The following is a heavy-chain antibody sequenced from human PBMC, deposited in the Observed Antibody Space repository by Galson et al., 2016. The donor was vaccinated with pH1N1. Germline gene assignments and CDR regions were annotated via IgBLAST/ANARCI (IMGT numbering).Heavy chain of an antibody. J-gene: IGHJ6*02. CDR3: ARRDTLYGVDV. CDR1: GYSFSNYW. V-gene: IGHV5-51*01. Sequence: SGAEVNKPGESLRISCKGSGYSFSNYWIGWVRQMPGKGLEWMGIIYPGDSETKYSPSFQGQVTFSADKSSSTAYLQWSSLKASDTAMYYCARRDTLYGVDVWGQGTTVTVSS. D-gene: IGHD5-18*01. CDR2: IYPGDSET.